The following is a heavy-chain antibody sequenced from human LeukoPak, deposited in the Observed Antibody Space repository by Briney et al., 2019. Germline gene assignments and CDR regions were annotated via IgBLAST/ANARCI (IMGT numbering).Heavy chain of an antibody. CDR2: ISGSGGST. CDR1: GFTFSSYA. V-gene: IGHV3-23*01. CDR3: ASQHYARFDP. Sequence: PGGSLRLSCAASGFTFSSYAMSWVRQAPGKGLEWVSAISGSGGSTYYADSVKGRFTISRDNARNSLFLQMNSLRVEDTAVYYCASQHYARFDPWGQGTLVTVSS. D-gene: IGHD3-16*01. J-gene: IGHJ5*02.